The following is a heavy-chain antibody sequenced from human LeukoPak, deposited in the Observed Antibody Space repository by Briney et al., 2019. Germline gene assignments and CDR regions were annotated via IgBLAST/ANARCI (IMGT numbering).Heavy chain of an antibody. CDR3: AASPDYYDSSGYSYYFDY. D-gene: IGHD3-22*01. V-gene: IGHV1-58*01. CDR2: IVVGSGNT. J-gene: IGHJ4*02. CDR1: GFTFTSSA. Sequence: SVKVSFKASGFTFTSSAVQWVRQARGQRLEWIGWIVVGSGNTNYAQKFQERVTITRDMSTSTAYMELSSLRSEDTAVYYCAASPDYYDSSGYSYYFDYWGQGTLVTISS.